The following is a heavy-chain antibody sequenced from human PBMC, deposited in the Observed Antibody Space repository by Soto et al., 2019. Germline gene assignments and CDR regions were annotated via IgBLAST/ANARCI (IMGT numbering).Heavy chain of an antibody. J-gene: IGHJ4*02. Sequence: QVQLVQSGAEVKKPGASVRVSCTASGYTFTGHYMHWVRQAPGQGLEWMGWINPTSGVTKFAQQFQRRATITRDTSISTAYMELTRLTSDDTAVYFCARDCSGGSCYYDFWGQGTLVTVSS. V-gene: IGHV1-2*02. D-gene: IGHD2-15*01. CDR1: GYTFTGHY. CDR3: ARDCSGGSCYYDF. CDR2: INPTSGVT.